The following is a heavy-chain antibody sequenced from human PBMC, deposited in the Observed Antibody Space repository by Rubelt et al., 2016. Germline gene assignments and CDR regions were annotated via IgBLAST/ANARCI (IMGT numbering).Heavy chain of an antibody. V-gene: IGHV3-74*01. Sequence: GGSLRLSCAASGFTFSSYWMHWVRQAPGKGLVWVSRINSDGSSTSYADSVKGRFTISRDNAKNTLYLQMNSLKAEDTAVYYCARDTDDYGDRWDAFDIWGQGTMVTVSS. D-gene: IGHD4-17*01. CDR3: ARDTDDYGDRWDAFDI. J-gene: IGHJ3*02. CDR1: GFTFSSYW. CDR2: INSDGSST.